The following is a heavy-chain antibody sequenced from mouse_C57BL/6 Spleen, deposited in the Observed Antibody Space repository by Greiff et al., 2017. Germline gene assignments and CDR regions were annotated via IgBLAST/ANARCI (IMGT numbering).Heavy chain of an antibody. CDR1: GYAFTNYL. D-gene: IGHD2-4*01. Sequence: QVQLKQSGAELVRPGTSVKVSCKASGYAFTNYLIEWVKQRPGQGLEWIGVINPGSGGTNYNEKFKGKATLTADKSSSTAYMQLSSLTSEDSAVYFCARSEDYDLAWFAYWGQGTLVTVSA. CDR3: ARSEDYDLAWFAY. V-gene: IGHV1-54*01. J-gene: IGHJ3*01. CDR2: INPGSGGT.